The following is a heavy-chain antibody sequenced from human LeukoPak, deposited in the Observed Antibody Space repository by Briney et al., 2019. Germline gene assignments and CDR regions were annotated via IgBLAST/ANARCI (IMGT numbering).Heavy chain of an antibody. CDR1: GGSISSYY. CDR2: IYSSGST. D-gene: IGHD1-26*01. CDR3: ARDKAGSTSLDY. Sequence: SELLSLTCTVSGGSISSYYWSWIRKPPGKGLEWIGYIYSSGSTNYNPSLESRVTMSVDKSKNQFSLKLSSVTVADTAVYYCARDKAGSTSLDYWGQGTLLTVSS. J-gene: IGHJ4*02. V-gene: IGHV4-59*01.